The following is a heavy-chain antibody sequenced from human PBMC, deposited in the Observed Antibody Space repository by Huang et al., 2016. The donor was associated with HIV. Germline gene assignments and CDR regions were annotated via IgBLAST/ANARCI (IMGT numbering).Heavy chain of an antibody. CDR3: TRGPWYAPTWKRNAASFI. D-gene: IGHD2-8*01. Sequence: QAQLMQPGGEVKTTGASVRVSCKASGYPFTSYGISLVRQAPGQGLEWGGCTSADNRYTDYAQKFQGRVTLTVDSSTTTAYMEQTGLTSNDTAVYYCTRGPWYAPTWKRNAASFIWGQGTMVTVSS. V-gene: IGHV1-18*01. J-gene: IGHJ3*02. CDR2: TSADNRYT. CDR1: GYPFTSYG.